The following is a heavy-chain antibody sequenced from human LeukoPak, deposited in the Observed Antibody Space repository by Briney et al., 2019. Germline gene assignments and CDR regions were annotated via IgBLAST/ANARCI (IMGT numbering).Heavy chain of an antibody. D-gene: IGHD2-2*01. V-gene: IGHV4-31*03. J-gene: IGHJ3*01. CDR2: IFYNGGA. Sequence: SETLSLTCSVSGDSMSSGGYLWTWIRQSPGKGLEWIGYIFYNGGAYYSPSLQSRLTLSVDTSQKQFSLKMTSVTAADTAVYFCARLTCSGSSCSVGGGFDVWGQGTVVTVSS. CDR1: GDSMSSGGYL. CDR3: ARLTCSGSSCSVGGGFDV.